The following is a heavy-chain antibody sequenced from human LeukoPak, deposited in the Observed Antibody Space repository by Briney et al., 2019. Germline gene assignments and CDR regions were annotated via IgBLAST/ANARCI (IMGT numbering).Heavy chain of an antibody. D-gene: IGHD6-6*01. J-gene: IGHJ6*02. CDR1: GFTFSSYS. V-gene: IGHV3-21*01. CDR3: ARDSGVIAARYGMDV. CDR2: ISSSSSYI. Sequence: GGSLRPSCAASGFTFSSYSMNWVRQAPGKGLEWVSSISSSSSYIYYADSVKGRFTISRDNAKNSLYLQMNSLRAEDTAVYYCARDSGVIAARYGMDVWGQGTTVTVSS.